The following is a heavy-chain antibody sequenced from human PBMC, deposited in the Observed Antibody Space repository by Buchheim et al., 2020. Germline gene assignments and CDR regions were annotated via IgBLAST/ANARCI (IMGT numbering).Heavy chain of an antibody. J-gene: IGHJ1*01. CDR3: ARDGGYWSGTNYYSVGFFQH. V-gene: IGHV3-11*06. Sequence: QVHLVESGGGLVKPGGSLRLSCAASGFTFSDYYMSWIRQAPGKGLEWVSYISTCRSYTNYADSVKGRFTISRDNAKNSLYLQMNSLRAEDTAVYYCARDGGYWSGTNYYSVGFFQHWGQGTL. CDR2: ISTCRSYT. D-gene: IGHD2-2*02. CDR1: GFTFSDYY.